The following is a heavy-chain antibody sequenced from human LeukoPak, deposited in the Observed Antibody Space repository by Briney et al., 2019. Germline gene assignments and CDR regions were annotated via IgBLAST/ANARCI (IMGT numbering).Heavy chain of an antibody. CDR3: ARHGKYQLLETYWFDP. CDR2: INHSGST. V-gene: IGHV4-34*01. J-gene: IGHJ5*02. CDR1: GGSFSGYY. Sequence: KTSETLSLTCAVYGGSFSGYYWSWIRQPPGKGLEWIGEINHSGSTYYNPSLKSRVTISVDTSKNQFSLKLSSVTAADTAVYYCARHGKYQLLETYWFDPWGQGTLVTVSS. D-gene: IGHD2-2*01.